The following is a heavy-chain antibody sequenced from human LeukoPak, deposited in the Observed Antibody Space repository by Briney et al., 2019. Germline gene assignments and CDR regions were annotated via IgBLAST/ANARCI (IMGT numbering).Heavy chain of an antibody. CDR3: GKAGSTVSGPKFDY. CDR2: ISYYGSNK. D-gene: IGHD4-17*01. V-gene: IGHV3-30*18. J-gene: IGHJ4*02. CDR1: GFTYSSYG. Sequence: GGPLRLSCGPSGFTYSSYGMLGLPQAPARGVECVADISYYGSNKQYADSVKGRFTISRDNSKNTLYLQMNSLRAEDTAVYYCGKAGSTVSGPKFDYWGQGTLVTVSS.